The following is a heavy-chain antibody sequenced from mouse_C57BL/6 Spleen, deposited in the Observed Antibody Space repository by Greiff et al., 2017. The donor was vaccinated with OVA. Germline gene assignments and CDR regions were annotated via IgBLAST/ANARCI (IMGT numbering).Heavy chain of an antibody. CDR2: ISGGGGNT. CDR1: GFTFSSYT. CDR3: ARLTGTIAWFAY. Sequence: VQLKESGGGLVKPGGSPKLSCAASGFTFSSYTMSWVRQTPEKRLAWVATISGGGGNTYYPDSVKGRFTISRDNAKNTLYLQMSSLRSEDTALYYCARLTGTIAWFAYWGQGTLVTVSA. D-gene: IGHD4-1*01. J-gene: IGHJ3*01. V-gene: IGHV5-9*01.